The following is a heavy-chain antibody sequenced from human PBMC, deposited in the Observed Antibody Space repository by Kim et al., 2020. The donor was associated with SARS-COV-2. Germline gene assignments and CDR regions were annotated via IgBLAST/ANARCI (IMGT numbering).Heavy chain of an antibody. D-gene: IGHD3-16*01. Sequence: GDTSYAQKFQERVTITRDMSTSTAYMELSSLRSEDTAVYYCAADDLREGDWGQGTLVTVSS. J-gene: IGHJ4*02. CDR3: AADDLREGD. V-gene: IGHV1-58*01. CDR2: GDT.